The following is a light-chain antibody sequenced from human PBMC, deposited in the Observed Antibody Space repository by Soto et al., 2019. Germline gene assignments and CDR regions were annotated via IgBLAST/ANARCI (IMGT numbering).Light chain of an antibody. Sequence: QSALTQPASVSGSPGQSITISCTGTSSDVGGYNYVSWYQQHPGKAPKLMIYDVSNRPSGVSNRFSRSKSGNTASLTISGLQAEDEADYYCSSYTRSSTLYVFGTGTKLTVL. CDR2: DVS. CDR1: SSDVGGYNY. CDR3: SSYTRSSTLYV. V-gene: IGLV2-14*01. J-gene: IGLJ1*01.